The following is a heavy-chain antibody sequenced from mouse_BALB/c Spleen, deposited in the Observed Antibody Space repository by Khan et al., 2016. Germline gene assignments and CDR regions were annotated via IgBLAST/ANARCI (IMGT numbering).Heavy chain of an antibody. Sequence: VQLQQSGPSLVKPSQTLSLTCSVTGDSITSGYWNWIRKFPGNKLEYMGYISYSGSTYYSPSLKSRLSITRDTSQNQYYLQLISLTTEDTATYYCASYDGSGSFFDYWGQGTSLTVSS. V-gene: IGHV3-8*02. CDR3: ASYDGSGSFFDY. CDR1: GDSITSGY. J-gene: IGHJ2*02. CDR2: ISYSGST. D-gene: IGHD3-2*01.